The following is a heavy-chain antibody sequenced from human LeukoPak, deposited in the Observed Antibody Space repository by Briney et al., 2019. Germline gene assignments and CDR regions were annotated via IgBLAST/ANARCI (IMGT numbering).Heavy chain of an antibody. CDR2: INHSGST. D-gene: IGHD3-10*01. CDR1: GGSFSGYY. V-gene: IGHV4-34*01. J-gene: IGHJ4*02. CDR3: ARRLLWFGELDY. Sequence: SGTLSLTCAVYGGSFSGYYWSWIRQPPGKGLEWIGEINHSGSTNYNPSLKSRVTISVDTSKNQFSLKLSSVTAADTAVYYCARRLLWFGELDYWGQGTLVTVSS.